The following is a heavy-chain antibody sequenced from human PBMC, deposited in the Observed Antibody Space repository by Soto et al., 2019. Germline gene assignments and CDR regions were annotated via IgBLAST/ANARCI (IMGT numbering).Heavy chain of an antibody. CDR2: INSDGSST. J-gene: IGHJ6*03. Sequence: GGSLRLSCAASGFTFSSYWMHWVRQAPGKGLVWVSRINSDGSSTSYADSVKGRFTISRDNAKNTLYLQMNSLRAEDTAVYYCARSQIAAPPHYYYYYMDVWGKGTTVTVSS. V-gene: IGHV3-74*01. D-gene: IGHD2-15*01. CDR1: GFTFSSYW. CDR3: ARSQIAAPPHYYYYYMDV.